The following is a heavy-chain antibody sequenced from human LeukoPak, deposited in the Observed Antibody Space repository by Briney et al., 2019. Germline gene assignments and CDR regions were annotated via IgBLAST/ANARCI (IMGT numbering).Heavy chain of an antibody. CDR1: GYTFTSYD. Sequence: SVKVSCKASGYTFTSYDINWVRQAPGQGLEWMGGIIPIFDTANYAQKFQGRVTITADESTSTAYMELRSLRSDDTAVYYCARDRDYSSSCFDYWGQGTLVTVSS. CDR2: IIPIFDTA. D-gene: IGHD6-13*01. CDR3: ARDRDYSSSCFDY. J-gene: IGHJ4*02. V-gene: IGHV1-69*13.